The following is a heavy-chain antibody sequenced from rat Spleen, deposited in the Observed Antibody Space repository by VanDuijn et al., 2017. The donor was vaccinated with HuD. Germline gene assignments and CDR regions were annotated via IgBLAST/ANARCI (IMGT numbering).Heavy chain of an antibody. CDR2: IWGDGST. CDR3: ATQHYYDGYYRDY. Sequence: QVQLKESGPGLVQPSQTLSLTCTVSGFSLISNSVHWIRQPPGEGLEWMGGIWGDGSTDYNSAVKSRLSISKDTSKSQVFLKMNNLQTEDTAMYFCATQHYYDGYYRDYWGQGVMVTVSS. V-gene: IGHV2-1*01. D-gene: IGHD1-12*03. J-gene: IGHJ2*01. CDR1: GFSLISNS.